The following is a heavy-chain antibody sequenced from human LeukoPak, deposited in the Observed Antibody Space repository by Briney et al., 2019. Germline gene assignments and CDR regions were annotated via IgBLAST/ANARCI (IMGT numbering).Heavy chain of an antibody. V-gene: IGHV4-38-2*02. Sequence: PSETLSLTCTVSRYTISSGYYWGWIRQPPGKGLEWIGSISHSGSTYYNPSLKSRVTISVDTSKNQFSLKLRSVTAADTAAYYCARERTPGSGYGVDYWGQGTVVTVSS. CDR3: ARERTPGSGYGVDY. J-gene: IGHJ4*02. D-gene: IGHD6-25*01. CDR1: RYTISSGYY. CDR2: ISHSGST.